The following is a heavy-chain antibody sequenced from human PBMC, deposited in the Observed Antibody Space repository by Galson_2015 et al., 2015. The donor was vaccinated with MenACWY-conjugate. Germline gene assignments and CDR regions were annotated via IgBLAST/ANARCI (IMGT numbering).Heavy chain of an antibody. V-gene: IGHV5-51*01. Sequence: NYWIAWVRQMPGKGLEWVGLIDPINSNIRYSPSFQGQVTISADESISTAYLQWSSLKASDSAMYYCARHPPGGRGMDVWGRGTTVTVSS. D-gene: IGHD1-26*01. CDR1: NYW. CDR3: ARHPPGGRGMDV. CDR2: IDPINSNI. J-gene: IGHJ6*02.